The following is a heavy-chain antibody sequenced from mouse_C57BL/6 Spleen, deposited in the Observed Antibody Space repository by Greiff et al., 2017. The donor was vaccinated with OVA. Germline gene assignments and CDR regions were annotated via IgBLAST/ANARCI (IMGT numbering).Heavy chain of an antibody. J-gene: IGHJ1*03. CDR2: INPSNGGT. CDR3: AKPLYYGSSLYFDV. V-gene: IGHV1-53*01. CDR1: GYTFTSYW. Sequence: QVQLQQSGTELVKPGASVKLSCKASGYTFTSYWMHWVKQRPGQGLEWIGNINPSNGGTNYNEKFKSKATLTVAQSSSTAYMQLSSLTSEDSAVYYCAKPLYYGSSLYFDVWGTGTTVTVSS. D-gene: IGHD1-1*01.